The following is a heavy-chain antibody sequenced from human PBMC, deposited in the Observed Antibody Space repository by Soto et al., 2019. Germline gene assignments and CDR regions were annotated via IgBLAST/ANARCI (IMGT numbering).Heavy chain of an antibody. Sequence: PGGSLRLSCAASGFTFSNAWMSWVRQAPGKGLEWVGRIKSKTDGGTTDYAAPVKGRFTISRDDSKNTLYLQMNSLKTEDTAVYYCTTVVPRRIVVVMPIWGQGTMVTVSS. CDR3: TTVVPRRIVVVMPI. CDR2: IKSKTDGGTT. V-gene: IGHV3-15*01. CDR1: GFTFSNAW. D-gene: IGHD3-22*01. J-gene: IGHJ3*02.